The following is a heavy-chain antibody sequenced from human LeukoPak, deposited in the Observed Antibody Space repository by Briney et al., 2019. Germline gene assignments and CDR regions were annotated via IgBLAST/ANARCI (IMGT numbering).Heavy chain of an antibody. CDR2: VYPGDSDT. J-gene: IGHJ5*02. CDR1: GYTFTNYY. V-gene: IGHV5-51*01. CDR3: ARVVADNWFDP. Sequence: GESLKISCNGSGYTFTNYYIAWVRQMPGKGLEWMGIVYPGDSDTRYSPSFQGQVTISADKSINTAYLQWSSLKASDTAMYYCARVVADNWFDPWGQGTLVTASS. D-gene: IGHD2-15*01.